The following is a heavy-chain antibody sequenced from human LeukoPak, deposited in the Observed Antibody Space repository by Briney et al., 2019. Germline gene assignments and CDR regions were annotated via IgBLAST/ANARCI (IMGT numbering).Heavy chain of an antibody. CDR3: ARVGMVEGRWYSSSWYGGGMFDY. D-gene: IGHD6-13*01. J-gene: IGHJ4*02. Sequence: LRLSCAASGFTVSSNYMSWIRQPPGKGLEWIGYIYYSGSTYYNPSLKSRVTISVDTSKNQFSLKLSSVTAADTAVYYCARVGMVEGRWYSSSWYGGGMFDYWGQGTLVTVSS. CDR1: GFTVSSNY. V-gene: IGHV4-30-4*01. CDR2: IYYSGST.